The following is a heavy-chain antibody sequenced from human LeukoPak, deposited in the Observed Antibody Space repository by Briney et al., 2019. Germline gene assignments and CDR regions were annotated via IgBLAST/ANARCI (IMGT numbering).Heavy chain of an antibody. CDR3: ARGPKTRYYDSSGYYWKYFQH. D-gene: IGHD3-22*01. Sequence: SETLSLTCAVYGGSFSGYYWSWIRQPPGKGLEWIGEINHSGSTNYNPSLKSRVTTSVDTSKNQFSLKLSSVTAADTAVYYCARGPKTRYYDSSGYYWKYFQHWGLGTLVTVSS. J-gene: IGHJ1*01. CDR2: INHSGST. V-gene: IGHV4-34*01. CDR1: GGSFSGYY.